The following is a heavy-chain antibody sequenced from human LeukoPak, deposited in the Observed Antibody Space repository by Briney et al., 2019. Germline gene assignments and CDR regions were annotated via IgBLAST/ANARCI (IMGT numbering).Heavy chain of an antibody. CDR1: GYTFTSYA. J-gene: IGHJ4*02. CDR2: INAGNGNT. CDR3: ARALVVFPQPSWYGLGY. Sequence: ASVKVSCKASGYTFTSYAMHWVRQAPGQRLEWMGWINAGNGNTKYSQKFQGRVTITRDTSASTAYMELSSLRSEDTAVYYCARALVVFPQPSWYGLGYWGQGTLVTVSS. D-gene: IGHD2-2*01. V-gene: IGHV1-3*01.